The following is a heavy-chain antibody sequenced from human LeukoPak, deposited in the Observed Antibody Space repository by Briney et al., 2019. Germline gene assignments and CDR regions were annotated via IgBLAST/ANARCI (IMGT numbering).Heavy chain of an antibody. V-gene: IGHV4-59*01. D-gene: IGHD1-14*01. Sequence: SETLSLTCIVSRASIASYYWNCVRQTPGKRQERIVNIYYGGSPTYSPSLRSRVTISLDGSKRQVSLRLRSVSGADTARYYGAGMWTSLMYGMAAWGQGTAVTVSS. CDR1: RASIASYY. CDR3: AGMWTSLMYGMAA. J-gene: IGHJ6*01. CDR2: IYYGGSP.